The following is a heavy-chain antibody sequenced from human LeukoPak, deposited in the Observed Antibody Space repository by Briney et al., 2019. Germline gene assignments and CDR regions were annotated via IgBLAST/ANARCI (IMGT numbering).Heavy chain of an antibody. CDR2: INPNSGGT. D-gene: IGHD3-22*01. Sequence: ASVKVSCKASGYTFTGYYMNWVRQAPGQGLEWMGWINPNSGGTNYAQKFQGRVTMTRDTSISTAYMELSRLRSDDTAVYYCARAENTMTHLDYWGQGTLVTVSS. J-gene: IGHJ4*02. CDR3: ARAENTMTHLDY. V-gene: IGHV1-2*02. CDR1: GYTFTGYY.